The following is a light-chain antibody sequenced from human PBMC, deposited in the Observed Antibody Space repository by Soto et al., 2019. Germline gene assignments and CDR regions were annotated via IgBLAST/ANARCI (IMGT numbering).Light chain of an antibody. CDR2: GNS. J-gene: IGLJ1*01. Sequence: QSVLTQPPSVSGAPGQRVTISCTGSSSNIGAGYDVHWYQQLPGTAPKLLIYGNSSRPSGVPDRFSGSKSGTSASLAITGLQAEDEADYYCQSYDSSLSGSNLFGTGTKVTVL. CDR1: SSNIGAGYD. CDR3: QSYDSSLSGSNL. V-gene: IGLV1-40*01.